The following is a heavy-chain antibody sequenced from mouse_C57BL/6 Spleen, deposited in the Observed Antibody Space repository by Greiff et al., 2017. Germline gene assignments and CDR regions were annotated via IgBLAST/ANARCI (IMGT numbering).Heavy chain of an antibody. D-gene: IGHD2-4*01. J-gene: IGHJ3*01. V-gene: IGHV2-2*01. Sequence: VQLQESGPGLVQPSQSLSITCTVSGFSLTSYGVHWVRQSPGKGLEWLGVIWSGGSTDYNGAVISRLSISKDNSKSQVFFKMNSLQADDTAIYYCAREHDSGWIAYWGQGTLVTVSA. CDR2: IWSGGST. CDR3: AREHDSGWIAY. CDR1: GFSLTSYG.